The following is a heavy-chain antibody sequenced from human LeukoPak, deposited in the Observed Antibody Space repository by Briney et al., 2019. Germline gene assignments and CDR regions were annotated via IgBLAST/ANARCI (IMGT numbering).Heavy chain of an antibody. J-gene: IGHJ4*02. CDR1: GFTFSNYA. V-gene: IGHV3-23*01. CDR3: AKGRGYCTGGSCYSDY. Sequence: GGSLRLSCAASGFTFSNYAMGWDRQAPGKGLEWVSAIGGSGTSTYYADSVKGRFTISRDNSKNTLYLQMNSLRVEDTAIYYCAKGRGYCTGGSCYSDYWGQGTLVTVSS. D-gene: IGHD2-15*01. CDR2: IGGSGTST.